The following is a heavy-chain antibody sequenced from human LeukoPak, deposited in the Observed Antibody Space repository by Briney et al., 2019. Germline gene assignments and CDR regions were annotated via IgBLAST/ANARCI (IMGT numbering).Heavy chain of an antibody. CDR2: IYYSGST. J-gene: IGHJ3*01. D-gene: IGHD3-22*01. CDR3: ASDSISMNAFDA. CDR1: GGSISSSSYY. Sequence: SETLSLTCTVSGGSISSSSYYWGWIRQPPGKGLEWIGSIYYSGSTYYNPSLKSRVTISIDTSNNEVSLMLTSVTAADTAVYYCASDSISMNAFDAWGQGTMVTVSS. V-gene: IGHV4-39*07.